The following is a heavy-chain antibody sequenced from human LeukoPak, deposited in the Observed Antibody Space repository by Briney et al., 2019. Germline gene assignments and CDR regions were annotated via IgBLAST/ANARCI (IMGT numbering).Heavy chain of an antibody. CDR2: TTSNVAYT. CDR3: ARVKMGATVSDYYYYYMDV. D-gene: IGHD1-26*01. Sequence: PGGSLRLSCAASGFTFSDYTIHWVRQAPGKRLQSVSATTSNVAYTHYADSVKGRFTISRDNSRNAVFLQMGGLRIEDMAVYYCARVKMGATVSDYYYYYMDVWGKGTTVTVSS. CDR1: GFTFSDYT. V-gene: IGHV3-64*02. J-gene: IGHJ6*03.